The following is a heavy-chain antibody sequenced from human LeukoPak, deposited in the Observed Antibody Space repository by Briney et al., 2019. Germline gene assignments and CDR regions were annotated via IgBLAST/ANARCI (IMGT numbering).Heavy chain of an antibody. Sequence: GRSLRLSCAASGFTFDDYAMHWVRQAPGKGLEWVSGISWNSGSIGYADSVKGRFTISRDNAKNSLYLQMNSLRAEDTALYYCASSSSSGYYYYGMDVWGQGTTVTVSS. J-gene: IGHJ6*02. CDR1: GFTFDDYA. CDR2: ISWNSGSI. D-gene: IGHD6-6*01. CDR3: ASSSSSGYYYYGMDV. V-gene: IGHV3-9*01.